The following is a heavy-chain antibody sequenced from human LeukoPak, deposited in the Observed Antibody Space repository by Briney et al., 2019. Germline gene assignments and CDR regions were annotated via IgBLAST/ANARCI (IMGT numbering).Heavy chain of an antibody. CDR3: ARGRGVYHYSSSSNLDY. D-gene: IGHD6-13*01. CDR2: INHSGST. J-gene: IGHJ4*02. CDR1: GGSISSGDYY. V-gene: IGHV4-39*07. Sequence: SETLSLTCTVSGGSISSGDYYWSWIRQPPGKGLEWIGEINHSGSTNYNPSLKSRVTISVDTSKNQFSLKLSSVTAADTAVYYCARGRGVYHYSSSSNLDYWGQGTLVTVSS.